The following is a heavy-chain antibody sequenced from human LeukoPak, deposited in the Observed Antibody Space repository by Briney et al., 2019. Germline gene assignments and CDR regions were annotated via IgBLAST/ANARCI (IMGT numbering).Heavy chain of an antibody. CDR1: GFTFSGSS. CDR2: IRGKPNSYAT. V-gene: IGHV3-73*01. CDR3: TSNDFWSTY. Sequence: GGSLRLSCAASGFTFSGSSLQWVRQASGKELEWLGRIRGKPNSYATAYASSVKSRFTISRDDSKNTAYLQMNSLKTEDTAVYYCTSNDFWSTYCGQGTLVTVSS. J-gene: IGHJ4*02. D-gene: IGHD3-3*01.